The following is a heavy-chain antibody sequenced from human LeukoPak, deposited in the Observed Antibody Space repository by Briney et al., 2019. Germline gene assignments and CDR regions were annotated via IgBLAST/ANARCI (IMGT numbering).Heavy chain of an antibody. J-gene: IGHJ4*02. D-gene: IGHD3-16*02. CDR2: IIPILGIA. CDR3: ATDPYVITFGGVIATDY. CDR1: GGTFSSYA. V-gene: IGHV1-69*04. Sequence: SVKVSCKASGGTFSSYAISWVRQAPGQGLEWMGRIIPILGIANYAQKFQGRVTITADKSTSTAYMELSSLRSEDTAVYYCATDPYVITFGGVIATDYWGQGTLVTVSS.